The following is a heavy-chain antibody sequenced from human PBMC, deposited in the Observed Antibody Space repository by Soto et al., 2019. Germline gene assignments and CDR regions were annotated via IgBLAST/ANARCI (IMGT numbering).Heavy chain of an antibody. J-gene: IGHJ6*02. V-gene: IGHV1-18*01. D-gene: IGHD5-18*01. CDR2: ISAYNGNT. Sequence: GASVKVSCKASGYTFTSYGISWVRQAPGQGLEWMGWISAYNGNTNYAQKLQGRVTMTTDTSTSTAYMELRSLISDDTAVYYCARDLGYSYGDYYYYGMDVWGQGTTVTVSS. CDR1: GYTFTSYG. CDR3: ARDLGYSYGDYYYYGMDV.